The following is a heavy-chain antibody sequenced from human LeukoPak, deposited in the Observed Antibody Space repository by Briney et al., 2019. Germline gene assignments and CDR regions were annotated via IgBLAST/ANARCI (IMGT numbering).Heavy chain of an antibody. CDR3: ASSTTVTTHYFDF. Sequence: PVESLQISCKGSGYSFTSYWIGWVRQMPGKGLEWMGIIYPGDSDTRYSPSFQGQVTISADKSIRTAYLQWSSLKASDTAIYYCASSTTVTTHYFDFWGQGTQVTVSS. J-gene: IGHJ4*02. D-gene: IGHD4-17*01. V-gene: IGHV5-51*01. CDR2: IYPGDSDT. CDR1: GYSFTSYW.